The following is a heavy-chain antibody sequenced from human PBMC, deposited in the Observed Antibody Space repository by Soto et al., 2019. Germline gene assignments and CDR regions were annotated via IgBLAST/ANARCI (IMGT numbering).Heavy chain of an antibody. D-gene: IGHD3-3*01. V-gene: IGHV1-18*01. Sequence: ASVKVSCKASGYTFTSYGISWVRQAPGQGLEWMGWISAYNGNTNYAQKLQGRVTMTTDTSTSTAYMELRSLRSDDTAVYYCARATNMIFGVVIIRWFDTWGQGTLVTVSS. CDR1: GYTFTSYG. CDR2: ISAYNGNT. CDR3: ARATNMIFGVVIIRWFDT. J-gene: IGHJ5*02.